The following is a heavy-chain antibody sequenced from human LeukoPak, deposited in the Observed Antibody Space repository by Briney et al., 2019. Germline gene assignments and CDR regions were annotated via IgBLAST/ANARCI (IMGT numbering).Heavy chain of an antibody. CDR2: IGGSRGTT. CDR3: ARGGKYRRYLDY. J-gene: IGHJ4*02. CDR1: GFTFSSSV. V-gene: IGHV3-23*01. D-gene: IGHD1-26*01. Sequence: PGGSLRLSCAASGFTFSSSVMSWVRQAPGKGLEWVSDIGGSRGTTNYADSVKGRFTISRDNSKNTLYLQMNSLRAEDTAVYYCARGGKYRRYLDYWGQGTLVTVSS.